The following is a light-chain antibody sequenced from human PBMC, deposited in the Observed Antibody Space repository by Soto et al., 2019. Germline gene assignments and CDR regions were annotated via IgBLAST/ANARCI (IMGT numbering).Light chain of an antibody. J-gene: IGLJ1*01. CDR1: SGDVGVYNL. V-gene: IGLV2-23*02. CDR2: EVT. Sequence: QSALTQPASVSGSPGQSITIPCTGTSGDVGVYNLVSWYQQHPGKAPKLMIYEVTERPSGVSNRLSGSKSGNTASLTISGLQPDDEADYYCCSYAGNSEVFGTGTKLTVL. CDR3: CSYAGNSEV.